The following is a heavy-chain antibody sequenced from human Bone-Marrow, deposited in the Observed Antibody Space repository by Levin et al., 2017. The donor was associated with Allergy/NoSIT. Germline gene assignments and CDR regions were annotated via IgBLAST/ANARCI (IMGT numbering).Heavy chain of an antibody. V-gene: IGHV6-1*01. J-gene: IGHJ3*02. CDR1: GDSIFASNVA. Sequence: SQTLSLTCGISGDSIFASNVAWNWIRQSPSRGLEWLGRTYYRSRWSNDFAVSVKSRITVNPDTSKNQFSLQLNSVIPEDTAVYYCVRGQFSAFDIWGQGTVVTVSS. CDR3: VRGQFSAFDI. D-gene: IGHD5-24*01. CDR2: TYYRSRWSN.